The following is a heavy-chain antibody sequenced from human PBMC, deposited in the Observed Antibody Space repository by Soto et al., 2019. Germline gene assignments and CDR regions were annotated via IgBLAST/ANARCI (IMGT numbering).Heavy chain of an antibody. J-gene: IGHJ6*02. CDR1: GYTFTRSG. CDR2: ISTYNGNT. V-gene: IGHV1-18*01. Sequence: ASVKVSCKASGYTFTRSGISWVRQAPGQGLEWMGWISTYNGNTNYAQTFQGRVTMTTDTSTSTVHMEVRSLRSDDTAVYYCAREGVAPYYYYGMDVWGQGTPVTVSS. D-gene: IGHD5-12*01. CDR3: AREGVAPYYYYGMDV.